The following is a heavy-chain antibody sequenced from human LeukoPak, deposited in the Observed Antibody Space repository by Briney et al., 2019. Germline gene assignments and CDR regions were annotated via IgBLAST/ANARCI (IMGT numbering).Heavy chain of an antibody. Sequence: SQTLSLTCTVSGGSISSGGYSWSWIRQPPGKGLEWIGYIYHSGSTYYNPSLKSRVTISVDRSKNQFSLKLSSVTAADTAVYYCARARDFSGSYYNWFDPWGQGTLVTVSS. CDR3: ARARDFSGSYYNWFDP. J-gene: IGHJ5*02. D-gene: IGHD3-10*01. V-gene: IGHV4-30-2*01. CDR1: GGSISSGGYS. CDR2: IYHSGST.